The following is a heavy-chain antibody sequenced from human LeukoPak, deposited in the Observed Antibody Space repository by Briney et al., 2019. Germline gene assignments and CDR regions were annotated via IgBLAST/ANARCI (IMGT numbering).Heavy chain of an antibody. Sequence: SETLSLTCTVSGGSISSSSYFWGWIRQPPGKGLEWIGSIFYSGSTYYNPSLKSRVTISVDTSKNQFSLKLSSVTAADTAVYYCARRDSGLVVFDIWGQGTMVTVSS. CDR3: ARRDSGLVVFDI. V-gene: IGHV4-39*01. J-gene: IGHJ3*02. D-gene: IGHD3-3*01. CDR1: GGSISSSSYF. CDR2: IFYSGST.